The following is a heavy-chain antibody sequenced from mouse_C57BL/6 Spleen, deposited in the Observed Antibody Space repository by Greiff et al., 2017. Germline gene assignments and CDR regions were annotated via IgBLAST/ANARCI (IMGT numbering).Heavy chain of an antibody. D-gene: IGHD1-1*01. J-gene: IGHJ1*03. CDR3: ARYNYGSSYWYFDV. CDR1: GFTFTDYY. Sequence: EVMLVESGGGLVQPGGSLSLSCAASGFTFTDYYMSWVRQPPGKALEWLGFIRNKANGYTTEYSASVKGRFTISRDNSHSILYLQMNALRAEDSATYYCARYNYGSSYWYFDVWGTGTTVTVSS. CDR2: IRNKANGYTT. V-gene: IGHV7-3*01.